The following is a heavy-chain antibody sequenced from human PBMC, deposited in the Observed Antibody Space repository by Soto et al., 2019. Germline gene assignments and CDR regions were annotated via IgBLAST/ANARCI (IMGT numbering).Heavy chain of an antibody. V-gene: IGHV1-18*01. CDR2: ISAYNGNT. CDR1: GYTFTSYG. J-gene: IGHJ1*01. CDR3: ARDFFPYQYDLLTDPSY. D-gene: IGHD1-1*01. Sequence: ASVKVSCKASGYTFTSYGISWVRQAPGQGLEWMGWISAYNGNTNYAQKLQGRVTMTTDTSTSTAYMELRSLRSDDTAVYYCARDFFPYQYDLLTDPSYLGQGTLVPVSS.